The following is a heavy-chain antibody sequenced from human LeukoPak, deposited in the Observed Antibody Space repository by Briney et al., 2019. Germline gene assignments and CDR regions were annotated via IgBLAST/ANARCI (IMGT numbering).Heavy chain of an antibody. CDR2: ISGDGSVT. CDR3: ASSSAGHNWFDP. CDR1: GFTFSSYW. Sequence: GGSLRLSCAASGFTFSSYWMHWVRQAPGKGPVWVSRISGDGSVTTYADSVKGRFTISRDNAKNTLYLQMNSLRAEDTAVYYCASSSAGHNWFDPWGQGTLVTVSS. J-gene: IGHJ5*02. D-gene: IGHD3-10*01. V-gene: IGHV3-74*03.